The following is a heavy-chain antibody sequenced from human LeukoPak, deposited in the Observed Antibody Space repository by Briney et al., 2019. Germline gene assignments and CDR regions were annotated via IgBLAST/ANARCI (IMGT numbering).Heavy chain of an antibody. CDR2: IIGSSGST. Sequence: GGSLRLSCVASGFIFNNYAMNWVRQAPGKGLEWVSLIIGSSGSTFYADSVRGRFTISRDKSKNTLYLQMNSLRAEDTAVYYCAKGAYDYIEIAYFDYWGQGSLVTVSS. CDR3: AKGAYDYIEIAYFDY. V-gene: IGHV3-23*01. CDR1: GFIFNNYA. J-gene: IGHJ4*02. D-gene: IGHD5-12*01.